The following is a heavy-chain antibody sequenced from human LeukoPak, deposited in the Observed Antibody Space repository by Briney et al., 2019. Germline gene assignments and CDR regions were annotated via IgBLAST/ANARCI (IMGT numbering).Heavy chain of an antibody. J-gene: IGHJ6*03. D-gene: IGHD3-10*01. V-gene: IGHV3-21*01. CDR1: GFTFRNYN. Sequence: AGGSLRLSCAASGFTFRNYNMNWVRQAPGKGLEWVSSINSSSGYIYYADSVKGRFTISRDNAKNSLYLQMNSLRAEDTAVYYCARDATMVPLYYYYYMDVWGKGTTVTVSS. CDR2: INSSSGYI. CDR3: ARDATMVPLYYYYYMDV.